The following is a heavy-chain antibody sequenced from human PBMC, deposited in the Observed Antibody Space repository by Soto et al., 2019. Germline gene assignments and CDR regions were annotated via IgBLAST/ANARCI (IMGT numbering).Heavy chain of an antibody. V-gene: IGHV1-46*01. CDR1: GYTFTSYY. Sequence: ASVKVSCKASGYTFTSYYMHWVRQAPGQGLEWMGIINPSGGSTSYAQKFQGRFTMTRDTSTSTVYMELSSLRSEDTAVYYCANAPIIDYGDYFGYYYGMDVWGQGTTVTVSS. J-gene: IGHJ6*02. D-gene: IGHD4-17*01. CDR2: INPSGGST. CDR3: ANAPIIDYGDYFGYYYGMDV.